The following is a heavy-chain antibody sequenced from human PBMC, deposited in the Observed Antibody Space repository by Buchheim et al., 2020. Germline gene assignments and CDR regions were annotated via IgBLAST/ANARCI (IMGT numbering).Heavy chain of an antibody. D-gene: IGHD6-6*01. CDR2: IYYSGST. J-gene: IGHJ5*02. CDR1: GGSISSYY. CDR3: ARLVWQIAALGGENNWFDP. Sequence: QVQLQESGPGLVKPSETLSLTCTVSGGSISSYYWSWIRQPPGKGLEWIGYIYYSGSTNYNPSLKSRVTISVDTSKNQFSLKLSSVTAADTAVYYCARLVWQIAALGGENNWFDPWGQGTL. V-gene: IGHV4-59*08.